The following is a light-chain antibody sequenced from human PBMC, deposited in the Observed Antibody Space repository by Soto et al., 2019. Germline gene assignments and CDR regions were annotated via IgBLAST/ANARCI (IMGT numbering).Light chain of an antibody. Sequence: QSVLTQPRSVSGSPGQSVTISCTGTSSDVGGYNYVSWYQQHPGRAPKVMIYDVGKRPSGVPDRFSGSKSGNTASLTISGLQAEDEADYYCCSYAGSYTYVFGTGTKVTVL. V-gene: IGLV2-11*01. CDR1: SSDVGGYNY. CDR2: DVG. J-gene: IGLJ1*01. CDR3: CSYAGSYTYV.